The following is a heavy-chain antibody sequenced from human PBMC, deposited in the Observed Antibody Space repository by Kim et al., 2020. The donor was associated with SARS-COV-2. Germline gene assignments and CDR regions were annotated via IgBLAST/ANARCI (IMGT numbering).Heavy chain of an antibody. CDR3: AREGYYYDSSGYSLLYYFDY. CDR2: ISYDGSNK. Sequence: GGSLRLSCAASGFTFSSYAMHWVRQAPGKGLEWVAVISYDGSNKYYADSVKGRFTISRDNSKNTLYLQMNSLRAEDTAVYYCAREGYYYDSSGYSLLYYFDYWGQGTLVTVSS. D-gene: IGHD3-22*01. J-gene: IGHJ4*02. CDR1: GFTFSSYA. V-gene: IGHV3-30-3*01.